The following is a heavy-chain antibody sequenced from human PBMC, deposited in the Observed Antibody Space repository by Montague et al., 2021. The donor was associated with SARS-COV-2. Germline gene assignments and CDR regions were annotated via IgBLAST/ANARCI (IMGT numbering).Heavy chain of an antibody. Sequence: CAISGDSVSRNSAAWNWIRQSPSRGLAWLGRTYYRSKCYNDYAVSVKSRITINPDTSKNQISLQLNSVTPEDTAVYYCARTSASSDYWGQGTLVTVSS. V-gene: IGHV6-1*01. CDR2: TYYRSKCYN. CDR3: ARTSASSDY. CDR1: GDSVSRNSAA. D-gene: IGHD1-26*01. J-gene: IGHJ4*02.